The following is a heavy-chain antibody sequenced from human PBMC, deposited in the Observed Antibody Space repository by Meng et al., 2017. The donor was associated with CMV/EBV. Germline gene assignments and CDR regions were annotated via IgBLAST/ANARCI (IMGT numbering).Heavy chain of an antibody. D-gene: IGHD6-13*01. V-gene: IGHV3-53*01. Sequence: GESLKISCAASGFTVSSNYMSWVRQAPGKGLEWVSVIYSGGSTYYADSVKGRFTISRDNPKNTLYLQMNSLRAEDTAVYYCASLTRSSSSKGFGYWGQGTLVTVSS. CDR1: GFTVSSNY. CDR2: IYSGGST. J-gene: IGHJ4*02. CDR3: ASLTRSSSSKGFGY.